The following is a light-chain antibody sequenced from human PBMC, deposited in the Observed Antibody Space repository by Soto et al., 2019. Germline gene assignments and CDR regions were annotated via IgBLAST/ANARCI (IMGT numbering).Light chain of an antibody. CDR1: NSDVGAYNY. Sequence: QSFLTHPASVSGSPVQSITISCTGTNSDVGAYNYLSWYQHHPGEAPKLLIYEVSNRPSGVSNRFSGSKSGKTASLKISGLQAEDEADYYRNSHERXTTFVLGRGTKX. CDR3: NSHERXTTFV. CDR2: EVS. V-gene: IGLV2-14*01. J-gene: IGLJ1*01.